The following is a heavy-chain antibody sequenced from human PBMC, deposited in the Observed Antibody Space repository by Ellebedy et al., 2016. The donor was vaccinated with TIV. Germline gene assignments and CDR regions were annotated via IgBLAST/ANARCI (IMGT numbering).Heavy chain of an antibody. CDR3: ARAHY. J-gene: IGHJ4*02. V-gene: IGHV3-7*01. CDR2: IKEDGSEK. CDR1: GFTSRSEW. D-gene: IGHD3-10*01. Sequence: PGGSLRLSCAASGFTSRSEWMSWVRQAPGKGLEWVANIKEDGSEKDYVDLVKGRFTISRDNAKNSLYLQMNNLRVEDTAVYYCARAHYWGQGTLVTVSS.